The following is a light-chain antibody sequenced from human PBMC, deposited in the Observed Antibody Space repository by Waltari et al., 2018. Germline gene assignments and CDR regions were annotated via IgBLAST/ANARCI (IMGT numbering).Light chain of an antibody. V-gene: IGKV3-20*01. CDR3: QNHERLPAT. Sequence: EVVLTQSPGTLSLSPGERATRPCRASQSVSKYLAWYQQRPGQAPRLLIYAASTRATGIPDRFSGSGSGTDFSLTISRLEPEDFAVYYCQNHERLPATFGQGTKVEIK. CDR2: AAS. J-gene: IGKJ1*01. CDR1: QSVSKY.